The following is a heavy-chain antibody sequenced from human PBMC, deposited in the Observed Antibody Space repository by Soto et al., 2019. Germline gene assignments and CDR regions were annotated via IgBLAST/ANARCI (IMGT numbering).Heavy chain of an antibody. Sequence: LSLTCTVSGGSISSYYWSWIRQSPGKGLEWIGHIHYSGSTKSNPSLKSRVTISVDTSRNQVSLKLSSVTAADSAVYFCARARYQLLHPYYYGMDVWGQGTTVTVSS. V-gene: IGHV4-59*01. CDR1: GGSISSYY. CDR2: IHYSGST. J-gene: IGHJ6*02. D-gene: IGHD2-2*01. CDR3: ARARYQLLHPYYYGMDV.